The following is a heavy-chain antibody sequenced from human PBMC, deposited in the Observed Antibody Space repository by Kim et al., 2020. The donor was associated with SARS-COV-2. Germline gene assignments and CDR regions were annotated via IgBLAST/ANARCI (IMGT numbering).Heavy chain of an antibody. CDR3: AKGGRGGSSASWNFDY. CDR2: ISGSGGST. V-gene: IGHV3-23*01. J-gene: IGHJ4*02. CDR1: GFTFSSYA. D-gene: IGHD2-2*01. Sequence: GGSLRLSCAASGFTFSSYAMSWVRQGPGKGLEWVSGISGSGGSTYNADSVKGRFTISRDNSKNTLYLQMNSLRAEDTAVYFCAKGGRGGSSASWNFDYWGQGALVPVSS.